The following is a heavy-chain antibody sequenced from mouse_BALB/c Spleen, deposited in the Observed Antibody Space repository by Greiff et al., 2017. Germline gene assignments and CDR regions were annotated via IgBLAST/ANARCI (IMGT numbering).Heavy chain of an antibody. CDR3: AREGTYYDYDGYAMDY. V-gene: IGHV1-54*01. J-gene: IGHJ4*01. CDR1: GYAFTNYL. CDR2: INPGSGGT. D-gene: IGHD2-4*01. Sequence: QVQLQQSGAELVRPGTSVKVSCQASGYAFTNYLIEWVKQRPGQGLEWIGVINPGSGGTNYNEKFKGKATLTADKSSSTAYMQLSSLTSDDSAVYFCAREGTYYDYDGYAMDYWGQGTSVTVSS.